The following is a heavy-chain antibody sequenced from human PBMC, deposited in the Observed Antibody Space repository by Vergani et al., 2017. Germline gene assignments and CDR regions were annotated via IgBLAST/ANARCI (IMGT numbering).Heavy chain of an antibody. Sequence: VHLAESGGGFFQPGGSLRLSCSASGFTFSSYGMHWVRQAPGKGLEWVAVISYDGSNKYYADSVKGRFTISRDNSKNTLYLQMNSLRAEDTGVYYCARDRYYLGSGSYPYFYYYGLDVWGQGTAVTVSS. V-gene: IGHV3-30*03. CDR1: GFTFSSYG. CDR2: ISYDGSNK. CDR3: ARDRYYLGSGSYPYFYYYGLDV. D-gene: IGHD3-10*01. J-gene: IGHJ6*02.